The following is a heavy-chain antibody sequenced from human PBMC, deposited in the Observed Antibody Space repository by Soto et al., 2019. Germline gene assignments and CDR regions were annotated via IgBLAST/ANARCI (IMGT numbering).Heavy chain of an antibody. CDR2: IFYSGSA. J-gene: IGHJ4*02. CDR1: CDSFSGSAYY. D-gene: IGHD1-1*01. Sequence: LQLQESGPGLVKPSETLSLTCTVACDSFSGSAYYWAWIRQPPGKGLEWIETIFYSGSADYSPSLKSRATTSGDPSKNQCALRLSSVTAADTAVYFCVRHMTRTMRSYWGQGTLVTASS. V-gene: IGHV4-39*01. CDR3: VRHMTRTMRSY.